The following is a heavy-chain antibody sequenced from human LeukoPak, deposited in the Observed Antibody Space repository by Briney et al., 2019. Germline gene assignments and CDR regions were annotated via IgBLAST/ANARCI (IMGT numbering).Heavy chain of an antibody. V-gene: IGHV4-59*01. CDR3: ARVVNCSGGSCYFRYYFDY. D-gene: IGHD2-15*01. CDR2: IYYSGST. CDR1: GGSISSYY. J-gene: IGHJ4*02. Sequence: SETLSLTCTVSGGSISSYYWSWIRQPPGKGLEWIGYIYYSGSTNYNPSLKSRVTISVKTSKNQFSLKLSSVTAADTAVYYCARVVNCSGGSCYFRYYFDYWGQGTLVTVSS.